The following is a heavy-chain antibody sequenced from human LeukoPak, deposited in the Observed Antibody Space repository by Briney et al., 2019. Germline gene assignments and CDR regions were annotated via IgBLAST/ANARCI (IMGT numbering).Heavy chain of an antibody. J-gene: IGHJ4*02. CDR3: ARESLGYCSSTSCLDFDY. CDR2: ISAYNGNT. V-gene: IGHV1-18*01. Sequence: ASVKVSCKASGYTFTSCGISWVRQAPGQGLEWMGWISAYNGNTNYAQKLQGRVTMTTDTSTSTAYMELRSLRSDDTAVYYCARESLGYCSSTSCLDFDYWGQGTLVTVSS. D-gene: IGHD2-2*01. CDR1: GYTFTSCG.